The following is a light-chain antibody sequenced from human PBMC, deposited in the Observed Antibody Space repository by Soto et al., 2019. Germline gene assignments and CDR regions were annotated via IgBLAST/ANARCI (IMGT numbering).Light chain of an antibody. CDR2: AAS. CDR1: QSISSY. Sequence: IHMTQSASSLSASVGDRVTITCRASQSISSYLNWYQQKQGKAPKLLIYAASSLQSGVPSRFSGSGYGTDFNLTISSLQTEDFATYYCQQSYSTPPTFGQGTKVDIK. CDR3: QQSYSTPPT. V-gene: IGKV1-39*01. J-gene: IGKJ1*01.